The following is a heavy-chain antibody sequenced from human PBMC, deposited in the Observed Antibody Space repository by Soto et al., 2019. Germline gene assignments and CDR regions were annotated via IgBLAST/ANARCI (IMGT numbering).Heavy chain of an antibody. CDR1: GYTFTSYG. V-gene: IGHV1-18*01. Sequence: QVQLVQSGAEVKKPGASVKVSCKASGYTFTSYGISWVRQAPGQGLEWMGWISAYNGNTNYAQKLEGRVNMTTGTSTSTAYMELRSLRSDDTAVYYCARGTYDYVWGSYRYSDAFDIWGQGTMVTVSS. J-gene: IGHJ3*02. CDR2: ISAYNGNT. D-gene: IGHD3-16*02. CDR3: ARGTYDYVWGSYRYSDAFDI.